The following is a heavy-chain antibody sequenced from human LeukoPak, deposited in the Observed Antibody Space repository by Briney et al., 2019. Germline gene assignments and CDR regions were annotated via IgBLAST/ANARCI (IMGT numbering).Heavy chain of an antibody. CDR2: INWNGGST. Sequence: GGSLRLSCAASGFTFDDYGMSWVRQAPGKGLEWVSGINWNGGSTGYADSVKGRFTISRDNAKNSLYLQMNSLRAEDTALYYCARVPSYLTTGTTYYYMDVWGKGTTVTVSS. D-gene: IGHD1-1*01. V-gene: IGHV3-20*04. CDR1: GFTFDDYG. J-gene: IGHJ6*03. CDR3: ARVPSYLTTGTTYYYMDV.